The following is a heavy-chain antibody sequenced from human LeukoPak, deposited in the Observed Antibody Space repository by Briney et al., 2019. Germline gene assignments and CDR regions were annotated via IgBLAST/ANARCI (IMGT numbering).Heavy chain of an antibody. CDR2: IYHSGST. CDR3: AREAGGRRGDFDY. D-gene: IGHD3-10*01. Sequence: PSETLSLTCTVSGHSISSGYYWGWIRQPPGKGLEWIGSIYHSGSTYYNPSLKSRVTISVDTSKNQFSLKLSSVTAADTAVYYCAREAGGRRGDFDYWGQGTLVTVSS. CDR1: GHSISSGYY. J-gene: IGHJ4*02. V-gene: IGHV4-38-2*02.